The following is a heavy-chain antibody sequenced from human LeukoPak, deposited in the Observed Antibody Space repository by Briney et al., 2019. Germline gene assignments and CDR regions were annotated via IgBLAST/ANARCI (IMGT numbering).Heavy chain of an antibody. CDR3: AKGRIMEDGSGSYSPEFDY. V-gene: IGHV3-30*18. CDR2: ISYDGGYK. Sequence: PGRSLRLSCAVSGFTFSRYGMHWVRQAPGRGLEWVAVISYDGGYKSYVDSVKGRFTISRDNSKDTVNLQMNSLRADDTAVYYCAKGRIMEDGSGSYSPEFDYWGQGTLVTVSS. J-gene: IGHJ4*02. D-gene: IGHD3-22*01. CDR1: GFTFSRYG.